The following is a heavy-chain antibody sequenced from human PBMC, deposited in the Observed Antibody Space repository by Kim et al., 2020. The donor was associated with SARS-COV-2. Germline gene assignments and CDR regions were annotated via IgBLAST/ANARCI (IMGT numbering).Heavy chain of an antibody. CDR3: ARGGVTIFGVVIMAGFDY. CDR2: IYSGGST. J-gene: IGHJ4*02. D-gene: IGHD3-3*01. V-gene: IGHV3-66*01. CDR1: GFTVSSNY. Sequence: GGSLRLSCAASGFTVSSNYMSWVRQAPGKGLEWVSVIYSGGSTYYADSVKGRFTISRDNSKNTLYLQMNSLRAEDTAVYYCARGGVTIFGVVIMAGFDYWGQGTLVTVSS.